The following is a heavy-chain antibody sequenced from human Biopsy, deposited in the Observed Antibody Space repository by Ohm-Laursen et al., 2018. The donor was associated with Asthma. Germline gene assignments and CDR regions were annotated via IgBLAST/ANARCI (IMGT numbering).Heavy chain of an antibody. Sequence: GTLSLTCAVYGGSFSSTYWSWIRQTPGKGLEWLRDTHHSGYTKYNPSLRSRLTLSVDTSKNQFSLRLPSVTAADTAVYYCARGSSSRLSQWELLVSGGKRAHSYYGMDVWGQGTTVTVSS. CDR2: THHSGYT. J-gene: IGHJ6*02. V-gene: IGHV4-34*01. CDR3: ARGSSSRLSQWELLVSGGKRAHSYYGMDV. D-gene: IGHD1-26*01. CDR1: GGSFSSTY.